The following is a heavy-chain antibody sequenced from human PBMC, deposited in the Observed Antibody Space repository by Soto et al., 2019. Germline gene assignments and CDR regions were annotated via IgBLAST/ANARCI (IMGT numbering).Heavy chain of an antibody. D-gene: IGHD2-2*01. Sequence: QVQLVQSGAEVKKPGSSVKVSCKASGGTFSSYTISWVRQAPGQGLEWMGRIIPILGIANYAQKFQGRVTITGDKSTSTAYMELSSLRSEDTAVYYCARAGYCSSTSCSTVYYYGMDVWGQGTTVTVSS. CDR1: GGTFSSYT. J-gene: IGHJ6*02. CDR2: IIPILGIA. V-gene: IGHV1-69*02. CDR3: ARAGYCSSTSCSTVYYYGMDV.